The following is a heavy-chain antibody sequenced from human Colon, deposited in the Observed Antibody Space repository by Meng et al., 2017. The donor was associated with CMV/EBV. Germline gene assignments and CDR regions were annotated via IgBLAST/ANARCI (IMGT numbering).Heavy chain of an antibody. CDR3: RAYSSSLRVDVFDI. CDR1: GYTFSDST. V-gene: IGHV3-73*01. Sequence: GESLKISCAASGYTFSDSTIHWVRQASGKGLEWLGRISRKTNNYATVYAASVKGRFTISRDDSKNTAFLQLNGLKTEDTALYYCRAYSSSLRVDVFDIWGQGTVVTVSS. CDR2: ISRKTNNYAT. D-gene: IGHD6-6*01. J-gene: IGHJ3*02.